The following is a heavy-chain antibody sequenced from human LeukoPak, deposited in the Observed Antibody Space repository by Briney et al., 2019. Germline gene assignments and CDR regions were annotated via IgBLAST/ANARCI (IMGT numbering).Heavy chain of an antibody. J-gene: IGHJ4*02. Sequence: SETLSLTCTVSGGSISSYHWSWIRQPPGKGLEWIGYIYYSGSTNYNPSLKSRVTISVDTSKNQFSLKLSSVTAADTAVYYCARLPPLGYCSSTSCHFDYWGQGTLVTVSS. CDR3: ARLPPLGYCSSTSCHFDY. D-gene: IGHD2-2*01. V-gene: IGHV4-59*08. CDR2: IYYSGST. CDR1: GGSISSYH.